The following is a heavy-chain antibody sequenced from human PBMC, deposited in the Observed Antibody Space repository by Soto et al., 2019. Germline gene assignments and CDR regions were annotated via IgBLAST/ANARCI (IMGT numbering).Heavy chain of an antibody. CDR2: INHSGST. Sequence: QVQLQQWGAGLLKPSETLSLTCAVYGGSFSGYYWSWIRQPPGKGLEWIGEINHSGSTNYNPSLKSRVTISVDTSKNQFSLKLSSVTAADTAVYYCARNWGSSLDYWGQGTLVTVSS. CDR3: ARNWGSSLDY. J-gene: IGHJ4*02. CDR1: GGSFSGYY. D-gene: IGHD7-27*01. V-gene: IGHV4-34*01.